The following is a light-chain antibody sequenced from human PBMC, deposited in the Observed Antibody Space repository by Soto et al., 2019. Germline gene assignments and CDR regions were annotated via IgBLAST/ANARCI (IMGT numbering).Light chain of an antibody. V-gene: IGKV1-6*01. Sequence: AIPMTQSPSSLSASVGDRVTITCRASQSISSYLNWYQQKPGKAPKLLIYAASSLQSGVPSRFSGSGSGTDFTLTISSLQPEDFATYYCLQDYNYPWTFGQGTKVDIK. J-gene: IGKJ1*01. CDR3: LQDYNYPWT. CDR2: AAS. CDR1: QSISSY.